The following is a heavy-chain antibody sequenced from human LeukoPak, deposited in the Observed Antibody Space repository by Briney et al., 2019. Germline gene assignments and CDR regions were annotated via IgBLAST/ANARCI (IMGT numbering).Heavy chain of an antibody. CDR2: IYSGGST. J-gene: IGHJ4*02. Sequence: GGALRLSCAASGFTVSSNYMSWVRQAPGEGLEWVSVIYSGGSTYYADSVKGRFTISRDNSKNTLYLQMNSLRAEDTAVYYCAKYLKYYYDSSGPIDYWGQGTLVTVSS. D-gene: IGHD3-22*01. CDR1: GFTVSSNY. V-gene: IGHV3-66*01. CDR3: AKYLKYYYDSSGPIDY.